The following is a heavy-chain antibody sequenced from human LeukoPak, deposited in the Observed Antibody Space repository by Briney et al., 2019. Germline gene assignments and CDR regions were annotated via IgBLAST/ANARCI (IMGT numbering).Heavy chain of an antibody. V-gene: IGHV3-23*01. Sequence: PGGSLRLSCAASGFTFSSYAMSWVRQAPGKGLEWVSAISGSGGSTYYADSVKGRFTISRDNSKNTLYLQMNSLRAEDTAVHYCAKVSTDSRGYYQKWGQGTLVTVSS. CDR2: ISGSGGST. J-gene: IGHJ4*02. D-gene: IGHD3-22*01. CDR3: AKVSTDSRGYYQK. CDR1: GFTFSSYA.